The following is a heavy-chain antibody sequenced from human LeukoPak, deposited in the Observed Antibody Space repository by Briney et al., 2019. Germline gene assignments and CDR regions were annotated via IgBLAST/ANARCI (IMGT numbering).Heavy chain of an antibody. CDR3: ARDYGGWRFDY. D-gene: IGHD2-8*01. J-gene: IGHJ4*02. V-gene: IGHV4-4*07. CDR2: IHTSGGT. Sequence: SETLSLTCTVSGASISSYYWSWIRQPAGKGLEWIGRIHTSGGTNYNPSLKSRVTLSVDTSKNQFSLKLRSVTAADTAVYYCARDYGGWRFDYWGQGTLVTVSS. CDR1: GASISSYY.